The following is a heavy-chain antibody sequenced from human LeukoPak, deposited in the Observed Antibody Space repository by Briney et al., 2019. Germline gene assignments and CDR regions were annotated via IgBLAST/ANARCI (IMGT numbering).Heavy chain of an antibody. CDR3: ARGRRVLVVGATRRSFDF. CDR2: INDDGRST. D-gene: IGHD2-15*01. V-gene: IGHV3-74*01. CDR1: GFTFSSYW. Sequence: GGSLRLSCAASGFTFSSYWMQWVRQAPGKGLVGVSRINDDGRSTSYADSVKGRFTISRDNAKNTLYLQMNSLRAEDTAVYYCARGRRVLVVGATRRSFDFWGQGTLVTVSS. J-gene: IGHJ4*01.